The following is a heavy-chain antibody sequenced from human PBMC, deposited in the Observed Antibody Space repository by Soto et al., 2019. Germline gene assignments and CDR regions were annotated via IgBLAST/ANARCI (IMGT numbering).Heavy chain of an antibody. CDR2: AYYRSRWQY. CDR3: ARDPPDFNSGFDS. Sequence: PSQTLSLTCAIWGDSVSNNGATWNWIRQSPSRGLEWLGRAYYRSRWQYDYAPSVRSRITINPDTSKNHFSLQLSSVTPEDTAVYYCARDPPDFNSGFDSWGQGSLVTVS. V-gene: IGHV6-1*01. D-gene: IGHD1-26*01. CDR1: GDSVSNNGAT. J-gene: IGHJ4*02.